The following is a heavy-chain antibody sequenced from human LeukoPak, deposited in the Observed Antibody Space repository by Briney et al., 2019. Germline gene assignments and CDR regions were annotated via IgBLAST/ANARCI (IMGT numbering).Heavy chain of an antibody. J-gene: IGHJ1*01. CDR1: GVSFSGYY. CDR3: ARVGRYCSSTSCYTTEYFQH. Sequence: SETLSLTCAVYGVSFSGYYWSWIRQPPGKGLEWIGEINHSGSTNYNPSLKSRVTISVDTSKNQFSLKLSSVTAADTAVYYCARVGRYCSSTSCYTTEYFQHWGQGTLVTVSS. V-gene: IGHV4-34*01. CDR2: INHSGST. D-gene: IGHD2-2*02.